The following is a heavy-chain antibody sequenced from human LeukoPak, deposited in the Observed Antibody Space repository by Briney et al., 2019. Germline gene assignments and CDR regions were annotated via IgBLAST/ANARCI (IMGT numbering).Heavy chain of an antibody. CDR2: IKQDESEK. J-gene: IGHJ4*02. CDR1: GFTFSTYC. Sequence: PGGSLRLSCAASGFTFSTYCMSWVRQAPGRGLEWVANIKQDESEKYYVDSVKGRFTISSDNAKNSLYLQMNSLRAEDTGVYYCARVIYYEAGTYRAFDYWGQGTLVTVSS. D-gene: IGHD3-16*02. V-gene: IGHV3-7*02. CDR3: ARVIYYEAGTYRAFDY.